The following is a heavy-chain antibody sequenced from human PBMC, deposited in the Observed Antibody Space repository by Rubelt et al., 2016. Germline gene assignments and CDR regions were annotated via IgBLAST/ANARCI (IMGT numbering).Heavy chain of an antibody. CDR1: GYTFTSYA. CDR2: INAGNGNT. Sequence: QVQLVQSGAEVKKPGASVKVSCKASGYTFTSYAMHWVRQAPGQRLEWMGWINAGNGNTKYSQKFPARVTITRDPSASTAYMELSSLRSEDTAVYYCARKGYGYGMDVWGQGTTVTVSS. CDR3: ARKGYGYGMDV. J-gene: IGHJ6*02. D-gene: IGHD3-16*01. V-gene: IGHV1-3*01.